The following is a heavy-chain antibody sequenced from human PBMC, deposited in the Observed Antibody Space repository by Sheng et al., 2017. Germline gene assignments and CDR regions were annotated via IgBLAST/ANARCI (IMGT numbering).Heavy chain of an antibody. Sequence: EVQLVESGGGLVKPGGSLRLSCAASGFTFSVYSINWVRQAPGKGLEWVSSISSTSSNIYYADSVKGRFTISRDNARNSLYLQMNSLRAEDTAVYYCARMTTVYYYYMDVWGQGTTVTVSS. J-gene: IGHJ6*03. CDR1: GFTFSVYS. V-gene: IGHV3-21*02. CDR3: ARMTTVYYYYMDV. CDR2: ISSTSSNI. D-gene: IGHD4-4*01.